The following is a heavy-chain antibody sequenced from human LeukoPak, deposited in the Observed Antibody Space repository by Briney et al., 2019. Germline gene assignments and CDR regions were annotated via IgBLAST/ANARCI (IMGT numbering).Heavy chain of an antibody. CDR3: AKDTYDSHPGGIYYYYGMDV. D-gene: IGHD3-22*01. CDR2: ISYDGSNK. V-gene: IGHV3-30*18. CDR1: GFTFSRYG. Sequence: GGSLRLSCAASGFTFSRYGMHWVRQAPGKGLEWVAVISYDGSNKYYADSVKGRFTISRDNSKNTLYLQMNSLRAEDTAVYYCAKDTYDSHPGGIYYYYGMDVWGQGTTVTVSS. J-gene: IGHJ6*02.